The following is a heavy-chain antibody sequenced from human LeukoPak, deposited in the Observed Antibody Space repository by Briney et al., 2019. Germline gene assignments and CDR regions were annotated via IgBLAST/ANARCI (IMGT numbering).Heavy chain of an antibody. D-gene: IGHD6-13*01. CDR1: GFTFSSYA. V-gene: IGHV1-2*02. Sequence: PGGSLRLSCAASGFTFSSYAMHWVRQAPGQGLEWMGWINPNSGGTNYAQKFQGRVTMTRDTSISTAYMELSRLRSDDTAVYYCASTYSSSWLDYWGQGTLVTVSS. CDR3: ASTYSSSWLDY. CDR2: INPNSGGT. J-gene: IGHJ4*02.